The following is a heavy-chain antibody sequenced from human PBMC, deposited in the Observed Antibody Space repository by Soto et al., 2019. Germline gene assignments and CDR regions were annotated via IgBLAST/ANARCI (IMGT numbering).Heavy chain of an antibody. CDR1: GFIFSSYW. CDR2: IKSDGSNT. Sequence: GGSLRLSCAASGFIFSSYWMHWVRQAPGKGLVWVSNIKSDGSNTNYADSVKGRFTISRDNAKNTLYLQMNSLRAEDTAVYYCARGNYGMDVWGQGTTVTVSS. CDR3: ARGNYGMDV. J-gene: IGHJ6*02. V-gene: IGHV3-74*01. D-gene: IGHD3-10*01.